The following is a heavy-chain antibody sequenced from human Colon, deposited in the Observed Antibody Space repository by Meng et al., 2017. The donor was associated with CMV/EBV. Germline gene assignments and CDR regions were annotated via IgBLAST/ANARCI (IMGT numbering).Heavy chain of an antibody. CDR1: GYTFSDYH. CDR3: ARDPSGSRVPFDY. D-gene: IGHD1-26*01. V-gene: IGHV1-2*02. Sequence: QVQLGQSGAGVKKPGASVKVSCKTSGYTFSDYHIHWVRQAPGQGLEWMGWINSNSGATDYAQKFQGRFTMTRDTSITTVYMELSSLRSDDTAVYYCARDPSGSRVPFDYWGQGSLVTVSS. CDR2: INSNSGAT. J-gene: IGHJ4*02.